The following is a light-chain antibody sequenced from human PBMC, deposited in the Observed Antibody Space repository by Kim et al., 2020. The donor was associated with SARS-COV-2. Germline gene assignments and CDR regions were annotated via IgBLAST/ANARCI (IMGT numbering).Light chain of an antibody. CDR1: SSNVGRHF. CDR2: NDN. Sequence: GQRVTISSSGSSSNVGRHFVNWYKQLPGTAPKVFIYNDNQRPSGVPDRFSGSRSGTSASLAISGLQSEDEADYYCATWDVTLNGWVFGGGTQLTVL. J-gene: IGLJ3*02. V-gene: IGLV1-44*01. CDR3: ATWDVTLNGWV.